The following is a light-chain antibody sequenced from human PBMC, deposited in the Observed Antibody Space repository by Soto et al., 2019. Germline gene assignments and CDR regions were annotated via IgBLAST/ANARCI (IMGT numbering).Light chain of an antibody. CDR2: DVS. J-gene: IGLJ1*01. CDR1: SSDVGGYNY. V-gene: IGLV2-11*01. CDR3: CSYAGGPYV. Sequence: QSALTQPRSVSGSPGQSVAISCTGTSSDVGGYNYVSWYQQHPGKAPQLMIYDVSKRPSGVPDRFAGSKSGNTASLTISGLQAEDEADYYCCSYAGGPYVFGTGTKLTVL.